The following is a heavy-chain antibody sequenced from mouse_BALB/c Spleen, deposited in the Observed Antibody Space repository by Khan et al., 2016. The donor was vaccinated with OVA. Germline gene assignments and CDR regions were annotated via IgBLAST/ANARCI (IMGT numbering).Heavy chain of an antibody. V-gene: IGHV5-17*02. CDR1: GFTFSSFG. CDR2: ISSGSSTI. D-gene: IGHD4-1*01. Sequence: EVELVESGGGLVQPGGSRKLSCAASGFTFSSFGMHWVRQAPEKGLEWVAYISSGSSTIYYADTVKGRFTISRDNPKNTLFLQMTSLRSEDTAMYYCARSHWAYRGQGTLVTVSA. CDR3: ARSHWAY. J-gene: IGHJ3*01.